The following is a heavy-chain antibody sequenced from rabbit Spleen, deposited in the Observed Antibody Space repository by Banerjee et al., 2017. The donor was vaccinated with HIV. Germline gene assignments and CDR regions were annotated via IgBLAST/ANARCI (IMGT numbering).Heavy chain of an antibody. CDR1: GFDFSSSYY. CDR3: ARDLVTVIGWNFNL. Sequence: QSLEESGGDLVKPGASLTLTCTASGFDFSSSYYMCWVRQAPGKGLEWIACISTGSSGFTYFATWAKGRFTCSKTSSTTVTLQMTSLTAADTATYICARDLVTVIGWNFNLWGQGTLVTVS. CDR2: ISTGSSGFT. J-gene: IGHJ4*01. V-gene: IGHV1S40*01. D-gene: IGHD5-1*01.